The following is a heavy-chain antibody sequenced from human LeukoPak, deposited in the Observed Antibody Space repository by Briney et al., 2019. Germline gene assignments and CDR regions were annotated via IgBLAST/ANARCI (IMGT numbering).Heavy chain of an antibody. CDR2: ISGSGSST. V-gene: IGHV3-23*01. Sequence: RGSLRLSCAASGFTFSSYAMTWVRQAPGKGLEWVSAISGSGSSTYYADSVKGRFTLSRDNSKNTLYLQMNSLRAEDTAVYYCAKDPQIDAFDIWGQRTMVTVSS. CDR1: GFTFSSYA. CDR3: AKDPQIDAFDI. J-gene: IGHJ3*02.